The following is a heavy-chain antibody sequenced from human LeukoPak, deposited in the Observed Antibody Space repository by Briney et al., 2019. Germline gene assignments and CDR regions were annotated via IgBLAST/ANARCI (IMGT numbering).Heavy chain of an antibody. CDR1: GGSISSGSQY. CDR3: ARYPYSDSGVWQAFDY. Sequence: SETLSLTCIVSGGSISSGSQYWGWIRQPPGKGLEWTGSMHYSGITYYNPSLTSRVTISVDTSKNQFSLRLTSVTAADTAVYYCARYPYSDSGVWQAFDYWGQGTLVTVSS. J-gene: IGHJ4*02. V-gene: IGHV4-39*01. D-gene: IGHD5-12*01. CDR2: MHYSGIT.